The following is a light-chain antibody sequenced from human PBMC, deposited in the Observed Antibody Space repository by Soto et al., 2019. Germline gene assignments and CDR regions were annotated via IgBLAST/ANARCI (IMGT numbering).Light chain of an antibody. J-gene: IGKJ4*01. CDR3: QEYNILRPIT. V-gene: IGKV3-15*01. Sequence: EVVMTQSPVTVSVSKGERATXSCRASESVSSNLAWYQQRPVQSPMLIIYVASTISTRIPSIFSCGRSGTEFNLTISSMQAEDFAVCYCQEYNILRPITFGEGIKVDIK. CDR1: ESVSSN. CDR2: VAS.